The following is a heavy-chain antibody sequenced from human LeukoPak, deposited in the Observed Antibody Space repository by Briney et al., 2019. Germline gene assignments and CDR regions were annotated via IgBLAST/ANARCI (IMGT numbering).Heavy chain of an antibody. Sequence: GGSLRLSCTAFGFIFSNYGIYWVRQAPGKGLEWVAFIRYDGTNKYYTDSVKGRFTISRDNSKNTLYLQMNSLRAEDTAVYYCAKVAMVRGVPIFDAFDIWGQGTMVTVSS. J-gene: IGHJ3*02. CDR2: IRYDGTNK. D-gene: IGHD3-10*01. CDR1: GFIFSNYG. V-gene: IGHV3-30*02. CDR3: AKVAMVRGVPIFDAFDI.